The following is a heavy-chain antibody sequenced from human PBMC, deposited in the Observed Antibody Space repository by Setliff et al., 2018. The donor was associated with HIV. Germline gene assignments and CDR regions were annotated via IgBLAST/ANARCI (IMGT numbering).Heavy chain of an antibody. D-gene: IGHD4-17*01. CDR2: INYDDNYE. V-gene: IGHV3-30*02. CDR3: VKDGDYRNGDYDAFDI. Sequence: GESLRLSCAASGFTFSAHGMHWVRQAPGKGLEWVTFINYDDNYEYYADSVKGRFTISRVNSKSTVDLQMTSLTAEDTAVYYCVKDGDYRNGDYDAFDIWGQGTMVTVSS. CDR1: GFTFSAHG. J-gene: IGHJ3*02.